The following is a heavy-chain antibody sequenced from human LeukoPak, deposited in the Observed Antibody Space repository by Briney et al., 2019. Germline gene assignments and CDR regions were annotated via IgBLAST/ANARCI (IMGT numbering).Heavy chain of an antibody. Sequence: PGGSLRLSCAASGFTFDDYAMHWVRQAPGKGLEWVSGISWNSGSIGYADSVKGRFTISRDNAKNSLYLQMNSLRAEDTAAYYCAKDQYCTSTSCYVGYWGQGTLVTVSS. J-gene: IGHJ4*02. CDR1: GFTFDDYA. CDR3: AKDQYCTSTSCYVGY. CDR2: ISWNSGSI. V-gene: IGHV3-9*01. D-gene: IGHD2-2*01.